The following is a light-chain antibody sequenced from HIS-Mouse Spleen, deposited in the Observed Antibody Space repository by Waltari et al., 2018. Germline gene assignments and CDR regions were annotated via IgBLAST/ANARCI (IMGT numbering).Light chain of an antibody. J-gene: IGLJ3*02. V-gene: IGLV2-23*01. Sequence: QSARTQPASVSGSPGQSITIPCTGTSSDVGSYNLVSWYQQHPGKAPKLMIYEGSKRPSGVSNRFSGSKSGNTASLTISGLQAEDEADYYCCSYAGSSTWVFGGGTKLTVL. CDR3: CSYAGSSTWV. CDR1: SSDVGSYNL. CDR2: EGS.